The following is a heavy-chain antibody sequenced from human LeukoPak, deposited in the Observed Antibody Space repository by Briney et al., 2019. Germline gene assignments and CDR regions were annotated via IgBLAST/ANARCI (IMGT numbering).Heavy chain of an antibody. J-gene: IGHJ4*02. D-gene: IGHD6-19*01. Sequence: SETLSPTCTVSGYSISSDSYWGWIRQPPGKGLEWIGSTHHSGTTYYNPSLKSRVTISIDTSKNQFSLMLSSVTAADTAVYYCASRSGWYFYYFDYWGQGTLVTVSS. CDR1: GYSISSDSY. V-gene: IGHV4-38-2*02. CDR2: THHSGTT. CDR3: ASRSGWYFYYFDY.